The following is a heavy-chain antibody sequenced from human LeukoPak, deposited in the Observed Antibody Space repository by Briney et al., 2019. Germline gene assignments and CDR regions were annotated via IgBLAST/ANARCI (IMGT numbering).Heavy chain of an antibody. Sequence: GGSLRLSCAASGFTFSDYYMSWIRQAPGKGLEWVSYISSSGSTIYYADSVKGRFTISRDNAKNSLYLQMNSLRAEDTAVYYCAGEYYDILTGYRPFDYWGQGTLVTASS. CDR3: AGEYYDILTGYRPFDY. D-gene: IGHD3-9*01. CDR2: ISSSGSTI. CDR1: GFTFSDYY. J-gene: IGHJ4*02. V-gene: IGHV3-11*01.